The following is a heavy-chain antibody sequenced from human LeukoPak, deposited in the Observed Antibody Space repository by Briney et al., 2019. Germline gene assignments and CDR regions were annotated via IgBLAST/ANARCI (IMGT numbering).Heavy chain of an antibody. CDR3: AKEWLENAFDI. J-gene: IGHJ3*02. Sequence: GGSLRHSCAASGFTFSSYGMHWVRQAPGKGLEWVAVIWYDGSNKYYADSVKGRFTISRDNSKNTLYLQMNSLRAEDTAVYYCAKEWLENAFDIWGQGTMVTVSS. V-gene: IGHV3-33*06. CDR1: GFTFSSYG. D-gene: IGHD5-12*01. CDR2: IWYDGSNK.